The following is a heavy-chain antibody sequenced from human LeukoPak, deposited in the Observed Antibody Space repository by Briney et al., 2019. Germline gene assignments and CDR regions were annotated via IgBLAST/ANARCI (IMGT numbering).Heavy chain of an antibody. V-gene: IGHV4-39*01. CDR1: GGSMSSGNYY. CDR3: ASTPLGATRPFDY. CDR2: IYYSGTT. D-gene: IGHD5-12*01. Sequence: SETLSLTCTVSGGSMSSGNYYWGWIRQPPGKGLEWIGTIYYSGTTYYNPSLKSRVTISIDTSKNQFSLKLSSVTAADTAVYYCASTPLGATRPFDYWGQGTLVTVSS. J-gene: IGHJ4*02.